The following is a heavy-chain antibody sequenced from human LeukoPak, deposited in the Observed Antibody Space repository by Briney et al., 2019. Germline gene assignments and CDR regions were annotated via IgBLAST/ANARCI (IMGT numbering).Heavy chain of an antibody. CDR1: GFTFDDYA. J-gene: IGHJ4*02. CDR3: ARDPHIYCGGDCYSDY. Sequence: GGSLRLSCAAFGFTFDDYAMSWVRQAPGKGLEWVSTINWSGGSTRYADSVKGRFTISRDNAKNSLYLQMNSLRAEDTALYYCARDPHIYCGGDCYSDYWGQGTLVTVSS. CDR2: INWSGGST. D-gene: IGHD2-21*02. V-gene: IGHV3-20*04.